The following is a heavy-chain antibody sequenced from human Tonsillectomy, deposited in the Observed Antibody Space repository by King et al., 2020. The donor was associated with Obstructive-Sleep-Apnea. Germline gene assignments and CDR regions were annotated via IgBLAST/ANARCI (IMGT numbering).Heavy chain of an antibody. CDR2: ISGSGGST. D-gene: IGHD3-22*01. Sequence: VQLVESGGGLVQPGGSLRLSCAASGFTFSSYAMSWVRQAPGKGLEWVSAISGSGGSTYYADSVKGRFTISRDNSKNTLYLQMNSLRAEDTAVYYCAKEGYDSSGYYSWFDYWGHGTLVTVSS. CDR1: GFTFSSYA. V-gene: IGHV3-23*04. J-gene: IGHJ4*01. CDR3: AKEGYDSSGYYSWFDY.